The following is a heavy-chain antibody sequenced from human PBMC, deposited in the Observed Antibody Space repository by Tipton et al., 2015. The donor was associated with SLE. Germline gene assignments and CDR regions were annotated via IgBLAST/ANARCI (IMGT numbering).Heavy chain of an antibody. D-gene: IGHD3-3*02. V-gene: IGHV4-59*01. CDR1: GGSISNYY. Sequence: TLSLTCTVSGGSISNYYWSWIRQPPGKGLEWIGYIHNSGRTNYHPSLKSRVTMSVDTPKNQFSLKLTSVTAGDTAVYYCAREGGDIFGDAFDIWGQGTMVTVSS. CDR3: AREGGDIFGDAFDI. J-gene: IGHJ3*02. CDR2: IHNSGRT.